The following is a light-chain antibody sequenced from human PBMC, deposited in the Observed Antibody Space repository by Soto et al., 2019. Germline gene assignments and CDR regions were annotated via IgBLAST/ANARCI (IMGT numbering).Light chain of an antibody. V-gene: IGLV2-8*01. CDR3: FSYAGSNIWV. Sequence: QSALTQPPSASGSPGQSVTISCTGTNSDVGGYSYVSWYRQHPGKAPKLMIYEVTKRPSGVPDRFSGSKSGNTASLTVSGLQAEDEADYYCFSYAGSNIWVFGGGTKLTVL. J-gene: IGLJ3*02. CDR1: NSDVGGYSY. CDR2: EVT.